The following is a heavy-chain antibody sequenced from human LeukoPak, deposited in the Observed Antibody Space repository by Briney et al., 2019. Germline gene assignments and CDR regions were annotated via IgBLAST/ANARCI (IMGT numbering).Heavy chain of an antibody. CDR3: ARASGGYSYGYERRVFDY. J-gene: IGHJ4*02. Sequence: GGSLRLSCAASGFTFSSYGMHWVRQAPGKGLEWVAVISYDGSNKYYADSVKGRFTISRDNSKNTLYLQMNSLRAEDTAVYYCARASGGYSYGYERRVFDYWGQGTLVTVSS. D-gene: IGHD5-18*01. CDR2: ISYDGSNK. V-gene: IGHV3-30*03. CDR1: GFTFSSYG.